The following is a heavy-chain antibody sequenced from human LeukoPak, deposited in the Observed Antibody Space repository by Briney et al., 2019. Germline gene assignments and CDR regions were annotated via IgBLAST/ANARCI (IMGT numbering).Heavy chain of an antibody. D-gene: IGHD3-10*01. CDR2: IKQDGSEI. Sequence: GGSLRLSCAASGFNFNSYWMSWVRQAPGKGLECVANIKQDGSEIYFVDSVKGRFTISRDNAKSSLYLQMNSLRGGDTAVYYCARARYGSGGYFFDFWGQGTLVTVSS. V-gene: IGHV3-7*04. CDR3: ARARYGSGGYFFDF. CDR1: GFNFNSYW. J-gene: IGHJ4*02.